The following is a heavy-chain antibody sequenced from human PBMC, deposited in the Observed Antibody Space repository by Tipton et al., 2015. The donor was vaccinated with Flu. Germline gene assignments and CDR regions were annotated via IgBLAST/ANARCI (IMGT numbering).Heavy chain of an antibody. CDR1: GGSIRSGGYY. V-gene: IGHV4-31*03. CDR2: IYYSGST. Sequence: LRLSCTVSGGSIRSGGYYWSWIRQHPGKGLEWIGYIYYSGSTYYNPSLKSRVTISVDTSKSQFSLKLSSVTAADTAVYYCARGAYDFWSGYPTHYFDYWGQGTLVTVSS. J-gene: IGHJ4*02. CDR3: ARGAYDFWSGYPTHYFDY. D-gene: IGHD3-3*01.